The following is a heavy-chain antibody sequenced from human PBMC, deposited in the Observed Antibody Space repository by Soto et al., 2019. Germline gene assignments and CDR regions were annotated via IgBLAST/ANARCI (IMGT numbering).Heavy chain of an antibody. CDR1: GFTFSSYA. Sequence: PGGSLRLSCAASGFTFSSYAMSWVRQAPGKGLECVSAVTASGSRTYYPDSVRGRFTISRDNSKNTLYLQMNSLTAEDTAVYYCARGRGSPYYFDSWGQGTLVTVSS. CDR3: ARGRGSPYYFDS. V-gene: IGHV3-23*05. CDR2: VTASGSRT. J-gene: IGHJ4*02. D-gene: IGHD5-12*01.